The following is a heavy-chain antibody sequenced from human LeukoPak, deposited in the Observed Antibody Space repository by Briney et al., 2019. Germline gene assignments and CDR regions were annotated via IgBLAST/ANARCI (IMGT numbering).Heavy chain of an antibody. J-gene: IGHJ4*02. D-gene: IGHD2-2*01. Sequence: ASVKVSCKNSVYTFFNYGINWVRQAPGQGLEWMGWISLKSGSAGYAQRVQGRVTLTTDTSTNTAYMELRSLRADDTAVYYCARVSYLRPYQLDSWGQGTLVSISS. CDR3: ARVSYLRPYQLDS. CDR2: ISLKSGSA. CDR1: VYTFFNYG. V-gene: IGHV1-18*01.